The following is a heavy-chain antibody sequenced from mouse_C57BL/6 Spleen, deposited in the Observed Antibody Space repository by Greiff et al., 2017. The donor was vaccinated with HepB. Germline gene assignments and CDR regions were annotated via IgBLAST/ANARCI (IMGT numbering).Heavy chain of an antibody. CDR2: FYPGSGSI. CDR1: GYTFTEYT. CDR3: ARHERNDGYYSAWFAY. V-gene: IGHV1-62-2*01. Sequence: QVQLKESGAELVKPGASVKLSCKASGYTFTEYTIHWVKQRSGQGLEWIGWFYPGSGSIKYNEKFKDKATLTADKSSSTVYMELSRLTSEDSAVYFCARHERNDGYYSAWFAYWGQGTLVTVSA. J-gene: IGHJ3*01. D-gene: IGHD2-3*01.